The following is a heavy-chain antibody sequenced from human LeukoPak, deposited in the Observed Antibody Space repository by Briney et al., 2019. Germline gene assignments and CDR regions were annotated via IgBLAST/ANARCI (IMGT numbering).Heavy chain of an antibody. Sequence: SETLSLTCTVSGGSISSSSYYWGWIRQPPGKGLEWIGSIYYSGSTYYNPSLKSRVTISVDTSKNQFSLKLSSVTAADTAVYYCARIKKDYGSGSPIDYWGQGTLVTVSS. J-gene: IGHJ4*02. CDR1: GGSISSSSYY. CDR2: IYYSGST. V-gene: IGHV4-39*01. CDR3: ARIKKDYGSGSPIDY. D-gene: IGHD3-10*01.